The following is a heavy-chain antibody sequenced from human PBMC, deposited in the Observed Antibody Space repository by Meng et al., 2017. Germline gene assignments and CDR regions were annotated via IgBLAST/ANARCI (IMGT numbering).Heavy chain of an antibody. CDR2: IKPDGTMT. Sequence: VQRVESGGGLVQPGGSLRLPCTASGFTFRNYWMHWVRQAPGKGLVWVSRIKPDGTMTVYADSVKGRFTISRDNAKNTLYLQMNSLRSDDTAVYYCARSDWFDPWGQGTLVTVSS. CDR3: ARSDWFDP. CDR1: GFTFRNYW. J-gene: IGHJ5*02. V-gene: IGHV3-74*01.